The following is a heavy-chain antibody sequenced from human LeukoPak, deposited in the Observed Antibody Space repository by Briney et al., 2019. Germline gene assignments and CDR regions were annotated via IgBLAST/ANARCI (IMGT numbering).Heavy chain of an antibody. J-gene: IGHJ3*02. CDR1: GFTFSSYW. CDR3: ARDFRAGGVTSKAFDI. D-gene: IGHD3-16*01. CDR2: ISYDGSNK. V-gene: IGHV3-30*19. Sequence: PGGSLRLSCAASGFTFSSYWMSWVRQAPGKGLEWVAVISYDGSNKYYADSVKGRFTISRDNSKNTLYLQMNSLRAEDTAVYYCARDFRAGGVTSKAFDIWGQGTMVTVSS.